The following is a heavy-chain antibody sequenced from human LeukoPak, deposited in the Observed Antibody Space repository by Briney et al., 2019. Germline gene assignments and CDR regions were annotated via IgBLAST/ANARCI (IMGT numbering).Heavy chain of an antibody. CDR2: ISSSGSTI. CDR1: GFTFSSYE. D-gene: IGHD3-22*01. CDR3: AKGYYDSSGYGPVDY. Sequence: EGSLRLSCAASGFTFSSYEMNWVRQAPGKGLEWVSYISSSGSTIYYADSVKGRFTISRDNSKNTLYLQMNSLRAEDTAVYYCAKGYYDSSGYGPVDYWGQGTLVTVSS. V-gene: IGHV3-48*03. J-gene: IGHJ4*02.